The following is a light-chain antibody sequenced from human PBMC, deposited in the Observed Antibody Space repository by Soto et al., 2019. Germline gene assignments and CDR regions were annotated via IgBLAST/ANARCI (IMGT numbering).Light chain of an antibody. CDR1: QSVNSH. CDR3: QQYNKWPIT. V-gene: IGKV3-15*01. CDR2: GAS. Sequence: EIVMKQSPATLSVSPGERASLSCRASQSVNSHLAWYQQKPGQPPRLLIYGASTRATGLPARFSGSGSGTEFTLTISSLQSEDFAVYYCQQYNKWPITFGPGTKVDIK. J-gene: IGKJ3*01.